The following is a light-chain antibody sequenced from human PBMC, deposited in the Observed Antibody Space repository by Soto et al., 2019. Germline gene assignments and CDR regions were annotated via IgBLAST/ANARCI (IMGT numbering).Light chain of an antibody. CDR3: QQRRDWPLT. CDR1: QSIGNQ. Sequence: EIVLPQSPTTLSLSPGERGTLSCRASQSIGNQLAWYQQKPGQAPRLLISEVSNRATGTPARFSGSGSGTAFTLTITSVQPEDFAIYYCQQRRDWPLTFGGGTKVEIK. CDR2: EVS. J-gene: IGKJ4*01. V-gene: IGKV3-11*01.